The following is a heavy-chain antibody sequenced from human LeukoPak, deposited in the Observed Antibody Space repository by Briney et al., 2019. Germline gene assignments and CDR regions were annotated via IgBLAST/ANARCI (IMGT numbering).Heavy chain of an antibody. D-gene: IGHD6-13*01. CDR3: ARDGSSWYSCFDY. V-gene: IGHV3-30*04. CDR1: GFTFSSYA. Sequence: PGGSLRLSCAAAGFTFSSYAMHWVRQAPGEGLEWVAVISYDGSNKYYADSVKGRFTISRDNSKNTLYLQMNSLRAEDTAVYYCARDGSSWYSCFDYWGQGTLVTVSS. J-gene: IGHJ4*02. CDR2: ISYDGSNK.